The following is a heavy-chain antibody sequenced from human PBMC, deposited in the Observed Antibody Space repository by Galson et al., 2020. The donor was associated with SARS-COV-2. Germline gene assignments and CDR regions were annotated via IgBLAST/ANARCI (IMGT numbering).Heavy chain of an antibody. D-gene: IGHD3-3*01. J-gene: IGHJ4*02. CDR3: TRAYDFWSGYHKYFDY. V-gene: IGHV3-11*01. CDR1: GFTFDDYY. Sequence: GESLKISCAASGFTFDDYYMTWIRQAPGKGLEWVSFISSSGSIIYYADSVKGRFTISRDNAKNSLYLQMNSLRAEDTAVYYCTRAYDFWSGYHKYFDYWGQGTLVTVSS. CDR2: ISSSGSII.